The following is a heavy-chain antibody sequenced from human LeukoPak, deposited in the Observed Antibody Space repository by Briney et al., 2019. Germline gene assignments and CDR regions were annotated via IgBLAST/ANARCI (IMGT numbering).Heavy chain of an antibody. D-gene: IGHD3-9*01. CDR2: INPSGGST. Sequence: GASVKVSCKASGYTFTGYYMHWVRQAPGQGLEWMGIINPSGGSTSYAQKFQGRVTMTRDTSTSTVYMELSSLRSEDTAVYYCARSLDGDILTGYPHSWFDPWGQGTLVTVSS. J-gene: IGHJ5*02. V-gene: IGHV1-46*01. CDR3: ARSLDGDILTGYPHSWFDP. CDR1: GYTFTGYY.